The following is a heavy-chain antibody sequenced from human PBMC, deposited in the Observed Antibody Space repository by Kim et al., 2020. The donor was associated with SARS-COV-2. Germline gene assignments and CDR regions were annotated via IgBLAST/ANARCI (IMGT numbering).Heavy chain of an antibody. CDR3: ARHLTAMIDAFDI. D-gene: IGHD2-2*01. CDR2: IYYSGST. J-gene: IGHJ3*02. V-gene: IGHV4-39*01. Sequence: SETLSLTCTVSGGSISSSSYYWGWIRQPPGKGLEWIGSIYYSGSTYYNPSLKSRGTISVDTSKNQFSLKLSSVTAADTAVYYCARHLTAMIDAFDIWGQGTMVTVSS. CDR1: GGSISSSSYY.